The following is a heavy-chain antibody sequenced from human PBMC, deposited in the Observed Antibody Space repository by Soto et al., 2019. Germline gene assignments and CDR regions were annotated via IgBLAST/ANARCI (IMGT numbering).Heavy chain of an antibody. CDR2: IYYSGST. Sequence: SETLSLTCTVSGGSVSSGSYYWSWIRQPPGKGLEWIGYIYYSGSTNYNPSLKSRVTISVDTSKNQFSLKLSSVTAADTAVYYCARFSNKYCTNGVCYGGWFDPWGQGTLVTVSS. CDR1: GGSVSSGSYY. V-gene: IGHV4-61*01. D-gene: IGHD2-8*01. CDR3: ARFSNKYCTNGVCYGGWFDP. J-gene: IGHJ5*02.